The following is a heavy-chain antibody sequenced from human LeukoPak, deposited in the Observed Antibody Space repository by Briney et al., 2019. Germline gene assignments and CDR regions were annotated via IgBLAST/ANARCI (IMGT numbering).Heavy chain of an antibody. CDR2: INPNSGGT. CDR3: AREDNSNRPPNWFDP. J-gene: IGHJ5*02. CDR1: GYTFTGYH. V-gene: IGHV1-2*02. Sequence: ASVKVSCKASGYTFTGYHMHWVRQAPGQGLEWMGWINPNSGGTNYAQKFQGRVTMTRDTSISTAYMELSRLRSDDTAVYYCAREDNSNRPPNWFDPWGQGTLVTVSS. D-gene: IGHD4-11*01.